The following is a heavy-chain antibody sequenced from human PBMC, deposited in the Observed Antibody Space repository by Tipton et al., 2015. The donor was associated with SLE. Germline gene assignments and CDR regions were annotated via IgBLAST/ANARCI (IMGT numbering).Heavy chain of an antibody. CDR2: IYTSGGP. D-gene: IGHD5-18*01. J-gene: IGHJ3*02. Sequence: LRLSCAVSGYSIRSGYYWGWIRQPPGKGLEWIGSIYTSGGPHFNPPLKSRVTISVDTSKNQFSLKPSSVTAADTAVYYCARDYGFGYSFGYDTCDIWGQGTMVTGSS. V-gene: IGHV4-38-2*02. CDR3: ARDYGFGYSFGYDTCDI. CDR1: GYSIRSGYY.